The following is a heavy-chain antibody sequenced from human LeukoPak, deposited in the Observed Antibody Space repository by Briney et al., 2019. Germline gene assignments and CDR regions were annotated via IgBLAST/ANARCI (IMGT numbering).Heavy chain of an antibody. V-gene: IGHV7-4-1*02. D-gene: IGHD3-3*01. CDR2: ININTGNP. J-gene: IGHJ5*02. CDR1: GYTFTSYA. Sequence: ASEKVSCKASGYTFTSYAMNWVRQAPGQGLEWMGWININTGNPTYAQGFTGRFVFSLDTSVSTAYLQISSLKAEDTAVYYCARHPWGLRFFYPNWFDPWGQGTLVTVSS. CDR3: ARHPWGLRFFYPNWFDP.